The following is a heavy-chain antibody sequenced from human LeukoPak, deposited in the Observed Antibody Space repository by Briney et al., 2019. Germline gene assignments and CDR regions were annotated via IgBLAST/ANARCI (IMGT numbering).Heavy chain of an antibody. J-gene: IGHJ4*02. Sequence: ASVKVSCKVSGYTLTELSMHWVRQAPGKGLEWMGGFDPEDGETIYAQKFQGRVTMTEDTSTDTAYMELSSPRSEDTAVYYCAATFITITMIVVDTNNFGYWGQGTLVTVSS. CDR3: AATFITITMIVVDTNNFGY. CDR1: GYTLTELS. D-gene: IGHD3-22*01. V-gene: IGHV1-24*01. CDR2: FDPEDGET.